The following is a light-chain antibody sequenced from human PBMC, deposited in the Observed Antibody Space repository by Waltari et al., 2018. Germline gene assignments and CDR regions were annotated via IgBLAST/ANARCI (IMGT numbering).Light chain of an antibody. Sequence: DIVMTQSPLSLPVTPGEPASISCRSSQSLLHSNGYNYLDWYLQKPGQSPQLLIYLGSNRASGVPDRFSGGGSGTDFTLTISSLQSEDFAIYYCQQYNDWPWTFGQGTKVEIK. J-gene: IGKJ1*01. CDR3: QQYNDWPWT. V-gene: IGKV2-28*01. CDR1: QSLLHSNGYNY. CDR2: LGS.